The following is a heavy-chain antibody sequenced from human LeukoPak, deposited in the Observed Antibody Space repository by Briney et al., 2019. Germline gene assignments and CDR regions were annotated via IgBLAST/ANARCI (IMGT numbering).Heavy chain of an antibody. CDR1: GGSISSYY. J-gene: IGHJ6*03. CDR2: IYYSGST. CDR3: ARGVLNDFWSGSYYYMDV. D-gene: IGHD3-3*01. V-gene: IGHV4-59*01. Sequence: SETLSLTCTVSGGSISSYYWSWIRQPPGKGLEWIEYIYYSGSTNYNPSLKSRVTISVDTSKNQFSLKLSSVTAADTAVYYCARGVLNDFWSGSYYYMDVWGKGTTVTVSS.